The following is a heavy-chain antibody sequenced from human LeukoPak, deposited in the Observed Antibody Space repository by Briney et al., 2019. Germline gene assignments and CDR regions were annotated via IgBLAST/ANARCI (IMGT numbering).Heavy chain of an antibody. CDR2: IIPIFGTA. J-gene: IGHJ4*02. CDR3: VGEGLADFDY. V-gene: IGHV1-69*13. Sequence: SVTVSCKASGGTLNSYAISWVRQAAGQGLEWMGRIIPIFGTANYAQQFQGRDTITPDESTSTASMLLNSLSSERTALGHGVGEGLADFDYWGQGTLVTVSS. CDR1: GGTLNSYA. D-gene: IGHD3-16*01.